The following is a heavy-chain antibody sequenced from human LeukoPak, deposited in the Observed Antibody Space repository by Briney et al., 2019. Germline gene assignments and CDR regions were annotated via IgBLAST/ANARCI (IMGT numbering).Heavy chain of an antibody. V-gene: IGHV3-21*04. D-gene: IGHD2-2*01. J-gene: IGHJ4*02. CDR3: AKGFSSSCYGGNLDY. Sequence: GGSLRLSCAASGFTFSSYSMNWVRQAPGKGLEWVSSISSSSSYIYYADSVKGRFTISRDNAKNSLYLRMSSLRAEDMAFYYCAKGFSSSCYGGNLDYWGQGTLVAVSS. CDR1: GFTFSSYS. CDR2: ISSSSSYI.